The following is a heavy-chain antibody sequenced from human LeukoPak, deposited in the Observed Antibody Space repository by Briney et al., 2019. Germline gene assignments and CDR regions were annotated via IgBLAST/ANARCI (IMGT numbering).Heavy chain of an antibody. Sequence: GGSLRLSCAASGFTFSSYSMNWVRQAPGKGLEWVSSISSSSSYIYYADSVKGRFTISRDNAKNSLYLQMNSLRAEDTAVYYCAREVDYGGNSGTYFDYWGQGNLVTVSS. CDR1: GFTFSSYS. V-gene: IGHV3-21*01. J-gene: IGHJ4*02. CDR2: ISSSSSYI. D-gene: IGHD4-23*01. CDR3: AREVDYGGNSGTYFDY.